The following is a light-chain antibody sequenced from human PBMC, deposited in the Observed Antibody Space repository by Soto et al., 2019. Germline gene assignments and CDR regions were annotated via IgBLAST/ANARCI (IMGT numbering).Light chain of an antibody. CDR3: QHYVTSRTT. V-gene: IGKV3-20*01. CDR2: GAS. Sequence: EIVLTQSPGTLSLSPGERATLSCGASQSVTSNYLAWYQQKPGQAPRLLIFGASIRVTGIPDRFIGSGSGTDFTLTISRLEPEDFAVYYCQHYVTSRTTFGQGTKVEVK. J-gene: IGKJ1*01. CDR1: QSVTSNY.